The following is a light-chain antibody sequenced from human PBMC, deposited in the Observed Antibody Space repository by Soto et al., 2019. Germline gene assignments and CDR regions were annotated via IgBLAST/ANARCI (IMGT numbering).Light chain of an antibody. CDR1: SRDVGYFNY. V-gene: IGLV2-14*01. CDR3: SSYTGSSTLV. J-gene: IGLJ3*02. CDR2: EVT. Sequence: QSALTQPASVSGSPGQSITISCTGTSRDVGYFNYVSWYQQHPGKAPKLMIYEVTNRPSGVSTRFSGSKSGNTASLTISGLQAEDEAHYFCSSYTGSSTLVFGGGTKVTVL.